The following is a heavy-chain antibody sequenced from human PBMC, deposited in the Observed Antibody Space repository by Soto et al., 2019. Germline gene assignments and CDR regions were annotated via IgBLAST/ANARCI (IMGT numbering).Heavy chain of an antibody. D-gene: IGHD5-12*01. CDR3: ARGPWMRYSGYGLDV. V-gene: IGHV1-2*04. J-gene: IGHJ6*02. CDR2: INPNSGGT. CDR1: GYTFTGYY. Sequence: ASVKVSCKASGYTFTGYYMHWVRQAPGQGLEWMGWINPNSGGTNYAQKFQGWVTMTRDTSISTAYMELSRLRSGDTAVYYCARGPWMRYSGYGLDVWGQGTTVTVSS.